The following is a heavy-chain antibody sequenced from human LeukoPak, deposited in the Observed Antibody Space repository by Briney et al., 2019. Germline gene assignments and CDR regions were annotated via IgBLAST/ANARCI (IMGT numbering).Heavy chain of an antibody. D-gene: IGHD2-21*01. CDR1: GFTFSSYA. CDR3: AKDTCGGDFQGFC. V-gene: IGHV3-23*01. CDR2: ISGSGGST. Sequence: SGGSLRFSCAASGFTFSSYAMSWVRQAPGKGLEWVSAISGSGGSTYYADSVKGRFTISRDNSKNTLYLQMNSLRAEDTAVYYCAKDTCGGDFQGFCWGQGTLVTVSS. J-gene: IGHJ4*02.